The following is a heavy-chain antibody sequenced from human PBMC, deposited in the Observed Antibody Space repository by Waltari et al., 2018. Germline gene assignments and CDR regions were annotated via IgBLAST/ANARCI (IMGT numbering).Heavy chain of an antibody. Sequence: QVQLQQWGAGLLKPSETLSLTCAVYGGSFSGYYWRWIRPPPGKGLEWIGEINHSGSPNYNPSLKSRVTISVDTSKNQFSLKLSSVTAADTAVYYCARGRRWLQPYYYYGMDVWGQGTTVTVSS. J-gene: IGHJ6*02. CDR3: ARGRRWLQPYYYYGMDV. CDR2: INHSGSP. D-gene: IGHD5-12*01. V-gene: IGHV4-34*01. CDR1: GGSFSGYY.